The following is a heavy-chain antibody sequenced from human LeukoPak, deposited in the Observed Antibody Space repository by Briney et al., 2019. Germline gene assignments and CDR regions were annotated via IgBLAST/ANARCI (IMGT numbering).Heavy chain of an antibody. J-gene: IGHJ4*02. CDR2: IWYDASSK. CDR3: AREYSGYGIDY. CDR1: GFTFSSYG. D-gene: IGHD5-12*01. V-gene: IGHV3-33*01. Sequence: GGPLRLSCAASGFTFSSYGMHWVRQAPGKGLEWVAVIWYDASSKYYADSVKGRFTISRDNSKSTLYLQMNNLRAEDTAVYYCAREYSGYGIDYWGQGTLVTVSS.